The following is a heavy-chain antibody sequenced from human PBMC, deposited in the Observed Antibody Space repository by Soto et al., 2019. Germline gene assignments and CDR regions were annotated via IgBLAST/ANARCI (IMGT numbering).Heavy chain of an antibody. V-gene: IGHV1-3*01. CDR3: ARDRYSCTSTSCYVGWFDP. D-gene: IGHD2-2*01. CDR1: GYIFTSYA. CDR2: INGGNGNT. Sequence: ASVKVSCKASGYIFTSYAMHWVRQAPGQSLEWMGWINGGNGNTKYSQKFQGRVTIMRGTSASTAYMELSSLRSEDTAVYYCARDRYSCTSTSCYVGWFDPWGQGTLVTVSS. J-gene: IGHJ5*02.